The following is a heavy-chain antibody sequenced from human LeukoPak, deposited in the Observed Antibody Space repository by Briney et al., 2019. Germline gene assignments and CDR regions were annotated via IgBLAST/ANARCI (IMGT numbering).Heavy chain of an antibody. CDR1: GFTFSSYA. Sequence: GGSLRPSCAASGFTFSSYAMSWVRQAPGKGLEWVSAISGSGGSTYYADSVKGRFTISRDNSKNTLYLQMNSLRAEDTAVYYCAKDSRIAVAGTWGYWGQGTLVTVSS. D-gene: IGHD6-19*01. V-gene: IGHV3-23*01. CDR2: ISGSGGST. CDR3: AKDSRIAVAGTWGY. J-gene: IGHJ4*02.